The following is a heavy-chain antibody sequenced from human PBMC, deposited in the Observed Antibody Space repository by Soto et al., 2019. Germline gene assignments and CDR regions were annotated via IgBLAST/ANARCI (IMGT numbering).Heavy chain of an antibody. CDR1: GYTFTGYY. D-gene: IGHD6-19*01. V-gene: IGHV1-2*04. Sequence: ASVKVSCKASGYTFTGYYMHWVRQAPGQGLEWMGWINPNSGGTNYAQKFQGWVTMTRDTSISTAYMELSRLRSDDTAVYYCARGRSSGRYYYYYYYGMDVWGQGTTVTVSS. CDR2: INPNSGGT. CDR3: ARGRSSGRYYYYYYYGMDV. J-gene: IGHJ6*02.